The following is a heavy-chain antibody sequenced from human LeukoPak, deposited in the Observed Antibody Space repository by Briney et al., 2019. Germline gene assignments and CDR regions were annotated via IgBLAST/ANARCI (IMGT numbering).Heavy chain of an antibody. CDR3: AKWSGGYYYYYMDV. D-gene: IGHD3-3*01. Sequence: GGTLRLSCAASGFTFSSYGMSWVRQAPGKGLEWVSAISGSGGSTYYADSVKGRFTISRDNSKNTLYLQMNSLRAEDTAVYYCAKWSGGYYYYYMDVWGKGTTVTVSS. J-gene: IGHJ6*03. V-gene: IGHV3-23*01. CDR1: GFTFSSYG. CDR2: ISGSGGST.